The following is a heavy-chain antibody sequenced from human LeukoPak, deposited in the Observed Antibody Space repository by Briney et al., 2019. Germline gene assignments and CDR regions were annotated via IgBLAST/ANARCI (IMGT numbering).Heavy chain of an antibody. J-gene: IGHJ4*02. CDR1: GFTFDDYA. CDR3: AKDASGAINYFDY. D-gene: IGHD2-21*01. Sequence: GGSLRLSCAAPGFTFDDYAMHWVRQAPGKGLEWVSGISWNSGSIGYADSVKGRFTISRDNAKNSLYLQMNSLRAEDTALYYCAKDASGAINYFDYWGQGTLVTVSS. CDR2: ISWNSGSI. V-gene: IGHV3-9*01.